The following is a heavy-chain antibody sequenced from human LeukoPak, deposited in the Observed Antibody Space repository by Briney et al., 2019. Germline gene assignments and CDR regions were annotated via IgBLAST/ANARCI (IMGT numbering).Heavy chain of an antibody. V-gene: IGHV1-2*06. CDR3: ARDLNSRSAALFVFDP. D-gene: IGHD2-2*01. Sequence: ASVKVSCKASGYTFTGYYMHWVRQAPGQGLEWMGRINPNSGGTSYAQRFQGRVTMTRDTSISTAYMELSRLRSDDTAVYYCARDLNSRSAALFVFDPWGQGTLVTVSS. CDR1: GYTFTGYY. CDR2: INPNSGGT. J-gene: IGHJ5*02.